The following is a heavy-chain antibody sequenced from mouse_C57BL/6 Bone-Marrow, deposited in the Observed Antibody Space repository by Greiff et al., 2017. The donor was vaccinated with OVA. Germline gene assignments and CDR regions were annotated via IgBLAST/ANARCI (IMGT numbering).Heavy chain of an antibody. V-gene: IGHV1-61*01. CDR1: GYTFTSYW. J-gene: IGHJ2*01. CDR2: IYPSDSET. Sequence: QVQLQQPGAELVRPGSSVKLSCKASGYTFTSYWMDWVKQRPGQGLDWIGNIYPSDSETHYNQKFKDKATLTVDKSSSTAYMQLSSLTSEDSAVYYCALRPGYFDYWGQGTTLTVSS. CDR3: ALRPGYFDY.